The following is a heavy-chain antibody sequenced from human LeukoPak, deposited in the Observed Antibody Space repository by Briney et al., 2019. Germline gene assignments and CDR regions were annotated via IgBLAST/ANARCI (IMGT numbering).Heavy chain of an antibody. V-gene: IGHV3-74*01. CDR2: INTDGSNT. CDR3: ARDHYYDDSGDAFDI. D-gene: IGHD3-22*01. CDR1: GFTFSSYW. Sequence: GGSLRLSCAASGFTFSSYWMHWVRQAPGKGLVWVSRINTDGSNTPYADSVKGRFTISRDNAKNTLYLQMNSLRAEDTAVYYCARDHYYDDSGDAFDIWGQGTLVTVSS. J-gene: IGHJ3*02.